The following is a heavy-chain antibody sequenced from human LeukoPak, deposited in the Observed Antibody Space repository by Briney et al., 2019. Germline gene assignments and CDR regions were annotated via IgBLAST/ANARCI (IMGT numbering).Heavy chain of an antibody. D-gene: IGHD5-18*01. J-gene: IGHJ4*02. CDR1: GFTFDDYG. Sequence: GGSLRLSCAASGFTFDDYGMSWVRQAPGKGLEWVSGINWNGGSTGYADSVKGRFTISRDNAKNSLYLQMNSLRAEDTALYYCARDVNTAMVGGYDYWGQGTLVTVSS. CDR2: INWNGGST. V-gene: IGHV3-20*04. CDR3: ARDVNTAMVGGYDY.